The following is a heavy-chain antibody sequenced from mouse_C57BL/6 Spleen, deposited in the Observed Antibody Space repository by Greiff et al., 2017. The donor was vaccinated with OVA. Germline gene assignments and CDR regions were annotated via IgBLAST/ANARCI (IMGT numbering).Heavy chain of an antibody. V-gene: IGHV5-17*01. Sequence: EVKLMESGGGLVKPGGSLKLSCAASGFTFSDYGMHWVRQAPEKGLEWVAYISSGSSTIYYADTVKGRFTISRDNAKNTLFLQMTSLRSEDTAMYYCARPLQLRLLAMDYWGQGTSVTVSS. D-gene: IGHD3-2*02. CDR3: ARPLQLRLLAMDY. CDR1: GFTFSDYG. CDR2: ISSGSSTI. J-gene: IGHJ4*01.